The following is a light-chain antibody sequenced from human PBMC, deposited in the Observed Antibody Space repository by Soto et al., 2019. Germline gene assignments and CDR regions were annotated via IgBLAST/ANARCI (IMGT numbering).Light chain of an antibody. V-gene: IGKV1-9*01. CDR1: QSVSSSY. Sequence: LTQSPGTLSLSPGERATLSCRASQSVSSSYLAWYQQKPGKAPKLLIYTASTLQSGVPSRFSGSGSGTEFTLTISSLQPEDSATYYCQQLNGYPLTFGGGTKVEIK. J-gene: IGKJ4*01. CDR2: TAS. CDR3: QQLNGYPLT.